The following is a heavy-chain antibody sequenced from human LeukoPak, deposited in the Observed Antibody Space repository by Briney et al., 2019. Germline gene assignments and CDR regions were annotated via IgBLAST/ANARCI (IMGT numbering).Heavy chain of an antibody. D-gene: IGHD5-12*01. CDR2: IIPIFGTA. CDR3: AGTRRGYSGYDFDEYNWFDP. V-gene: IGHV1-69*06. CDR1: GYTFTAYY. J-gene: IGHJ5*02. Sequence: SVKVSCKASGYTFTAYYIHWVRQAPGQGLEWMGGIIPIFGTANYAQKFQGRVTITADKSTSTAYMELSSLRSEDTAVYYCAGTRRGYSGYDFDEYNWFDPWGQGTLVTVSS.